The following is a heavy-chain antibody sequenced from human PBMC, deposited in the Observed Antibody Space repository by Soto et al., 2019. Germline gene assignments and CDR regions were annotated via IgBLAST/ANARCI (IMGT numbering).Heavy chain of an antibody. CDR2: VSGSGGST. CDR3: AKVHVEEYCSGGNCLPFDY. CDR1: GFTFNTYA. V-gene: IGHV3-23*01. Sequence: EVQLLESGGGLVQPWGSLRLSCGASGFTFNTYAMSWVRQAPGKGLEWVSTVSGSGGSTYYADSVKGRFAISRDNSKNTVYLQMDSLRVEDTALYYCAKVHVEEYCSGGNCLPFDYWGQGTRVTVSS. D-gene: IGHD2-15*01. J-gene: IGHJ4*02.